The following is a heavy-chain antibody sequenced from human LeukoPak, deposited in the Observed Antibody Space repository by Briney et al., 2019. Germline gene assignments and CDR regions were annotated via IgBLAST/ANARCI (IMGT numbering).Heavy chain of an antibody. Sequence: ASVKVSCKASEYTFTAYYVHWVRQAPGQGLEWMGWISAYNGNTNYAQKLQGRVTMTTDTSTSTAYMELRSLRSDDTAVYYCARGVTYGSPNDAFDIWGQGTMVTVSS. J-gene: IGHJ3*02. CDR2: ISAYNGNT. CDR1: EYTFTAYY. D-gene: IGHD3-10*01. CDR3: ARGVTYGSPNDAFDI. V-gene: IGHV1-18*04.